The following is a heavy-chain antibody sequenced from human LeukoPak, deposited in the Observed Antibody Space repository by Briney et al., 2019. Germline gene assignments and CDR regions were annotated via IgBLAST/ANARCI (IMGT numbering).Heavy chain of an antibody. Sequence: SETLSLTCTVSGYSISSGYYWGWIRQPPGKGLEWIGSIYHSGSTYYNPSLKSRVTISVDTSKNQFSLKLSSVTAADTAVYYCARELEGYYYYMDVWGKGTTVTVSS. V-gene: IGHV4-38-2*02. CDR3: ARELEGYYYYMDV. CDR1: GYSISSGYY. D-gene: IGHD1-1*01. CDR2: IYHSGST. J-gene: IGHJ6*03.